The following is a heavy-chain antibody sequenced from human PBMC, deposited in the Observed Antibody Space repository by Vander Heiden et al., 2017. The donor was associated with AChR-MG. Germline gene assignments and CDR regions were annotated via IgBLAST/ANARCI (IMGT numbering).Heavy chain of an antibody. Sequence: QVQLQESGPVLVKPSGTLSLTCAVSGCSISSSNRWSWVRQPPGKGLEWIGEIYHSGSTNYNPSLKSRVTISVDKSKNQFSLKLSSVTAADTAVYYCAGTMDYSNYGGSGYMDVWGKGTTVTVSS. J-gene: IGHJ6*03. CDR3: AGTMDYSNYGGSGYMDV. D-gene: IGHD4-4*01. CDR2: IYHSGST. V-gene: IGHV4-4*02. CDR1: GCSISSSNR.